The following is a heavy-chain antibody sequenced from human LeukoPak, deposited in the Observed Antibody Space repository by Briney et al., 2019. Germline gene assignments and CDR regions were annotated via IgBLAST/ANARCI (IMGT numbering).Heavy chain of an antibody. D-gene: IGHD1-26*01. CDR2: ISNDGSIK. J-gene: IGHJ4*02. CDR3: TKERHSGTCLDY. V-gene: IGHV3-30*18. CDR1: GFTFSTYG. Sequence: QPGGSLRLSCAASGFTFSTYGMHWVRQAPGKGLEWVAVISNDGSIKYYVDSVKGRFTISRDNSRNTLYLQMNSLRAEDTAVYYCTKERHSGTCLDYWGQGTLVTVSS.